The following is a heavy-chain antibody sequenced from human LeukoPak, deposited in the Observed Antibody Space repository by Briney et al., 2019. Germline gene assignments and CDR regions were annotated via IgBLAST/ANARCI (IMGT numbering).Heavy chain of an antibody. CDR3: ARAGPGYNYVSGYWYFDL. CDR1: GFTFSDYY. D-gene: IGHD5-18*01. CDR2: ISSSGSTI. J-gene: IGHJ2*01. Sequence: GGSLRLSCAASGFTFSDYYMSWIRQAPGKGLEWVSYISSSGSTIYYADSVKGRFTISRDNAKNSLYLQMNSLRAEDTAVYYCARAGPGYNYVSGYWYFDLWGRGTLVTVSS. V-gene: IGHV3-11*01.